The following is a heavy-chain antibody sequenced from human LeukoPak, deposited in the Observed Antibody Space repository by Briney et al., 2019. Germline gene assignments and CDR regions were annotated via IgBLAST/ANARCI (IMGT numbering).Heavy chain of an antibody. J-gene: IGHJ5*02. CDR3: ARRLTQYDCFDP. D-gene: IGHD2-2*01. CDR1: GDSVSSNSVT. Sequence: SQTLSLTCAISGDSVSSNSVTWNWIRQSPSRGLEWLGRTYYRSTWYNDYVVSVRGRITVNPDTSKNQFSLHLNSVTPEDTAVYYCARRLTQYDCFDPWGQGILVTVFS. V-gene: IGHV6-1*01. CDR2: TYYRSTWYN.